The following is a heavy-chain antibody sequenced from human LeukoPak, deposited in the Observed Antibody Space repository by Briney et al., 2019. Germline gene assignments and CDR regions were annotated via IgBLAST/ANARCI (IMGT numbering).Heavy chain of an antibody. CDR3: ARVCPWAGYYRTCFDY. J-gene: IGHJ4*02. D-gene: IGHD3/OR15-3a*01. V-gene: IGHV3-7*03. CDR2: IKQDGSER. Sequence: GGSLRLSCAASGFTFSSYWMSWVRQAPGKGLEWVANIKQDGSERYYVDSVKGRFTIPRDNAKNSLYLQMNSLRAEDTAVYYCARVCPWAGYYRTCFDYWGQGTLVTVSS. CDR1: GFTFSSYW.